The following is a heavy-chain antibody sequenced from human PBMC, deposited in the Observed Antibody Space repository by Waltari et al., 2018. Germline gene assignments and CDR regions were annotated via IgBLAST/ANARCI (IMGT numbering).Heavy chain of an antibody. CDR3: ARVPAIVATSLTVY. D-gene: IGHD5-12*01. V-gene: IGHV3-21*01. J-gene: IGHJ4*02. CDR2: ISSSSSYI. Sequence: EVQLVESGGGLVQPGGSLRLSCAASGFTFSSHSMNWVRPAPGKGLEWVSSISSSSSYIYYADSVKGRFTISRDNAKNSLYLQMNSLRAEDTAVYYCARVPAIVATSLTVYWGQGTLVTVSS. CDR1: GFTFSSHS.